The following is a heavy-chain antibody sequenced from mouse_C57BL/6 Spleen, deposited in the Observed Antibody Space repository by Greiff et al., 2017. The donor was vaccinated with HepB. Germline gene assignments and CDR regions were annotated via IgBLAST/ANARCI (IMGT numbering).Heavy chain of an antibody. Sequence: VKLMESGPGLVAPSQSLSITCTVSGFSLTSYGVDWVRQSPGKGLEWLGVIWGVGSTNYNSALKSRLSISKDNSKSQGFLKMKSLQTDDTAMYYCASEAYGSTRLGCAYWGQGTLGTVSA. D-gene: IGHD1-1*01. CDR2: IWGVGST. V-gene: IGHV2-6*01. J-gene: IGHJ3*01. CDR1: GFSLTSYG. CDR3: ASEAYGSTRLGCAY.